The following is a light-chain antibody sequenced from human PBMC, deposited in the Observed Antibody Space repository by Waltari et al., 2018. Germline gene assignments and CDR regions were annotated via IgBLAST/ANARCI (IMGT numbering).Light chain of an antibody. CDR1: QGVSSY. Sequence: EIVLTQSPATLSLSPGERATLSCRASQGVSSYLAWYQQKPGQAPRLLIYDASNRATGIPARFSGSGSGTDFTLTISSLEPEDFAVYYRQQRSNWPKYTFGQGTKLEIK. J-gene: IGKJ2*01. CDR3: QQRSNWPKYT. V-gene: IGKV3-11*01. CDR2: DAS.